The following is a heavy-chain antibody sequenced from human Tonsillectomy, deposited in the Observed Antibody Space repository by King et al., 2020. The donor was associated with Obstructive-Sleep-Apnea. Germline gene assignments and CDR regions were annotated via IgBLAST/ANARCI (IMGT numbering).Heavy chain of an antibody. V-gene: IGHV3-74*01. Sequence: VQLVESGGGLVQPGGSLRLSCAASGFTFSSYWMHWVRQAPGKGLVWVSRMNSDGSSTSYADSVKGRFTISRDNAKNTLYLQMNSLSAEDTAVYYCVRARWYYDSPEPFWDWGQGTLVTVSS. D-gene: IGHD3-22*01. J-gene: IGHJ4*02. CDR1: GFTFSSYW. CDR2: MNSDGSST. CDR3: VRARWYYDSPEPFWD.